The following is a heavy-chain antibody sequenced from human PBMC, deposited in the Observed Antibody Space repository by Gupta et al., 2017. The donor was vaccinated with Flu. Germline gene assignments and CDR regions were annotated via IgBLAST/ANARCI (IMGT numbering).Heavy chain of an antibody. CDR2: ISGSGGST. J-gene: IGHJ5*02. D-gene: IGHD2-2*01. V-gene: IGHV3-23*01. CDR1: GFIFSSYT. CDR3: AKDIVVPDSSGRFDP. Sequence: QLLQSGGGLVQPGGSLRLSCAASGFIFSSYTMSWVRQAPGKGLEWVSSISGSGGSTYYADSVKGRITVSRDNSENTLNLQMYSLRVEDTAVYYCAKDIVVPDSSGRFDPWGQGTLVTVSS.